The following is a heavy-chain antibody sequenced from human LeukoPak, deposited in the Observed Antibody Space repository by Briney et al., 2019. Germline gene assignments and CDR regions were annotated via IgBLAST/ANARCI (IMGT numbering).Heavy chain of an antibody. J-gene: IGHJ4*02. Sequence: GGSLRPSCAASGFTFSSYAMNWVRQAPGKGLEWVSISGSGGDTYYADSVKGRFTISRDNSKNTLYLQMNSLRAEDTAVYYCAKARGATYGTYYFDYWGQGTLVTVSS. V-gene: IGHV3-23*01. D-gene: IGHD4/OR15-4a*01. CDR1: GFTFSSYA. CDR2: SGSGGDT. CDR3: AKARGATYGTYYFDY.